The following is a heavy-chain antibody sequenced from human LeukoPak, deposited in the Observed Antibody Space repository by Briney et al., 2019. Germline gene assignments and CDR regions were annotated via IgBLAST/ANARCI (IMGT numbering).Heavy chain of an antibody. CDR2: INPKSGDT. CDR1: GYTFTDYY. D-gene: IGHD5-24*01. CDR3: AREDDYYFN. J-gene: IGHJ4*02. V-gene: IGHV1-2*02. Sequence: ASVMFSCKASGYTFTDYYMHWVRQAPGQGLEWTGWINPKSGDTRYAQKFQGRVAMTRATSIGTAYMELTRLTSDDTAVYFCAREDDYYFNWGQGALVTVSS.